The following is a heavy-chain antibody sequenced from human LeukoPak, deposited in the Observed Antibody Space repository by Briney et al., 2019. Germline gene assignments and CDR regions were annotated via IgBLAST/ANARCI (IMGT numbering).Heavy chain of an antibody. CDR1: GFTFSSYS. CDR2: ISSSSSYI. D-gene: IGHD3-22*01. J-gene: IGHJ4*02. CDR3: ARDTRYYYDSSGSDY. V-gene: IGHV3-21*01. Sequence: GGSLRLSCAASGFTFSSYSMNWVRQAPGKGLEWVSSISSSSSYIYYAESVKGRFTISRDNAKNSLYLQMNSLRAEDTAVYYCARDTRYYYDSSGSDYWGQGTLVTVSS.